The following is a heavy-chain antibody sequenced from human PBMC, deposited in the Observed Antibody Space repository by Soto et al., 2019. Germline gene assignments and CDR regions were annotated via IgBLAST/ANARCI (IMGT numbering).Heavy chain of an antibody. CDR2: ISASSGST. CDR1: GFSVSNNA. J-gene: IGHJ4*02. Sequence: EVQLLESGGALVQPGGSLRLSCAVSGFSVSNNAMNWVRQAPGQGLEWVSGISASSGSTYYADSVKGRFTISRDNSKNTLYLQMSSRRAEDPAVYYCAKRDNRNYVTSWGQGTLVTVSS. D-gene: IGHD1-7*01. V-gene: IGHV3-23*01. CDR3: AKRDNRNYVTS.